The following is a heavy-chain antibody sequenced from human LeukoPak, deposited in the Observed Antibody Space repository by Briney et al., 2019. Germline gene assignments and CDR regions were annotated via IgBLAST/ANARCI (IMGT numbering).Heavy chain of an antibody. V-gene: IGHV3-30*01. D-gene: IGHD4-23*01. Sequence: GGSLRLSCAASGFTFSSYAMHWVRQAPGKGLEWVAVISYDGSNKYYADSVKGRFTISRDNSKNTLYLQMNSLRAEDTAVYYCAREYDYGGAHDAFDIWGQGTMVTVSS. J-gene: IGHJ3*02. CDR3: AREYDYGGAHDAFDI. CDR2: ISYDGSNK. CDR1: GFTFSSYA.